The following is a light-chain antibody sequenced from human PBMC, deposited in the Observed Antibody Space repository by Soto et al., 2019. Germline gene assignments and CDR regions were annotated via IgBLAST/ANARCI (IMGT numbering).Light chain of an antibody. CDR3: QQYGSSGT. CDR2: LTS. CDR1: QAVNTR. Sequence: EIVLTQSPATLSSFPGDRVPLSCRASQAVNTRLAWYQHKPGQAPRLLIYLTSNRATGIPDRFSGSGSGTDFTLTISRLEPEDFAVYYCQQYGSSGTVGQGIKVDIK. J-gene: IGKJ1*01. V-gene: IGKV3-20*01.